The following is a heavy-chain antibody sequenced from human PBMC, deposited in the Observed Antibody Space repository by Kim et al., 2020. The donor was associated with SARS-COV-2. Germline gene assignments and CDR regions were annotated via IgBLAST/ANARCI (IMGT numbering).Heavy chain of an antibody. V-gene: IGHV3-23*03. CDR1: GFTFSSYA. D-gene: IGHD6-13*01. J-gene: IGHJ4*02. CDR2: IYSGGSST. CDR3: AKGGGRAAAGNFDY. Sequence: GGSLRLSCAASGFTFSSYAMSWVRQAPGKGLEWVSVIYSGGSSTYYADSVKGRFTISRDNSKNTLYLQMNSLRAEDTAVYYCAKGGGRAAAGNFDYWGQGTLVTVSS.